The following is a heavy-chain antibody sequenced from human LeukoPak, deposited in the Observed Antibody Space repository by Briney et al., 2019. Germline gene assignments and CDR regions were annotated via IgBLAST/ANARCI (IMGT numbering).Heavy chain of an antibody. CDR3: ARATARLNWFDP. Sequence: PGGSLRLSCAASGFTVSSNYMSWVRQAPGKGLEWASVIYSGGSTYYADSVKGRFTISRDNSKNTLYLQKNSLRAEDTAVYYCARATARLNWFDPWGQGTLVTVSS. V-gene: IGHV3-53*01. J-gene: IGHJ5*02. CDR2: IYSGGST. D-gene: IGHD5-18*01. CDR1: GFTVSSNY.